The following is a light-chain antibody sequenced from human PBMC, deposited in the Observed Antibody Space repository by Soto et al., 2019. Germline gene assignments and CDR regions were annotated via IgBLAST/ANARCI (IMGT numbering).Light chain of an antibody. J-gene: IGLJ3*02. CDR3: YSPSGGLMWV. Sequence: QSVLTQPASVSGSPVPSIAISCTGSSSDIGTYNFVSWYQQHPGQAPKLMIYESSKRPAGISSRFSGSRSGNTASLTISGLQADDESDYFCYSPSGGLMWVFGGGTKLTVL. CDR2: ESS. V-gene: IGLV2-23*01. CDR1: SSDIGTYNF.